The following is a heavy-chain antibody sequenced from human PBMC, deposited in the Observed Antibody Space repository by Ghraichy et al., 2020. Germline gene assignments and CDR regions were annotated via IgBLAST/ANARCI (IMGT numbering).Heavy chain of an antibody. CDR1: GFTFTTYS. V-gene: IGHV3-21*01. Sequence: LSLTCAASGFTFTTYSMNWVRQAPGKGLEWVSSISSSSRYIYYSDSVKGRFTISRDNAKNSLYLQMNSLRAEDTAVYYCASLGISMIDNFDYWGQGTLVTVSS. CDR2: ISSSSRYI. CDR3: ASLGISMIDNFDY. D-gene: IGHD3-22*01. J-gene: IGHJ4*02.